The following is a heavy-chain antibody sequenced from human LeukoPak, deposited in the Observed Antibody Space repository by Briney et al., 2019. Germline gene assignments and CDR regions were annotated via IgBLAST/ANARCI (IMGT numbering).Heavy chain of an antibody. CDR2: INLDGGGK. Sequence: GGSLRLSCAASGHTLGNYWMSWVRQAPGKGLEWVDNINLDGGGKSYAGSVKGRFTISRDNAKNSLYREMNSLGAEDTAVYYCARDYDYSLDYWGERTLVSVSS. J-gene: IGHJ4*02. CDR1: GHTLGNYW. V-gene: IGHV3-7*01. CDR3: ARDYDYSLDY. D-gene: IGHD4/OR15-4a*01.